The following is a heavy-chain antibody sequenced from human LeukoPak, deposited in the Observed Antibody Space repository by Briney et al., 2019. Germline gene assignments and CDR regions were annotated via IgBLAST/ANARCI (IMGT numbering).Heavy chain of an antibody. V-gene: IGHV3-66*01. Sequence: PPGVSLRLSCAASGFTVSSNYMSWVRQAPGKGLEWVSVIYSGGSTYYADSVKGRFTISRDNSKNTLYLQMNSLRAEDTAVYYCARAPGGAAAKYYFDYWGQGTLVTVSS. CDR3: ARAPGGAAAKYYFDY. CDR2: IYSGGST. D-gene: IGHD2-2*01. J-gene: IGHJ4*02. CDR1: GFTVSSNY.